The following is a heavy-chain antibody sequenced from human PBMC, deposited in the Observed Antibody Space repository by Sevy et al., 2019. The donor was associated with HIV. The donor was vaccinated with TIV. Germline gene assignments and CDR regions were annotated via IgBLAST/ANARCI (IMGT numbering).Heavy chain of an antibody. V-gene: IGHV3-7*03. Sequence: GGSLRLSCAASGFTFSRFWMSWVRQAPGKGLEWVANINQDGSERYYVDSVKGRFTISRDNAKNSLYLQMNSLRGEDTAVFFCARGGVLEWPLGPFDYCGQGTLVTVSS. CDR3: ARGGVLEWPLGPFDY. J-gene: IGHJ4*02. CDR1: GFTFSRFW. D-gene: IGHD3-3*01. CDR2: INQDGSER.